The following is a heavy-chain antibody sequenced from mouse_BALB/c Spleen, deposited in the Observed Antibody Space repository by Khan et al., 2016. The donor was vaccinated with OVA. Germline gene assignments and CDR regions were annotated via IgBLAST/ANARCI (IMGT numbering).Heavy chain of an antibody. CDR3: ARVYGGDFDY. CDR1: GYSIASDYA. V-gene: IGHV3-2*02. D-gene: IGHD1-1*01. J-gene: IGHJ2*01. Sequence: EVQLQESGPGLVRPSQFLSLTCTVTGYSIASDYAWNWIRQFPGNKLEWMGFISYSGNTNYNPSLKSRISITRDTSKNQFFLQLNSVTTEDTARYYCARVYGGDFDYWGQGTPLTVSS. CDR2: ISYSGNT.